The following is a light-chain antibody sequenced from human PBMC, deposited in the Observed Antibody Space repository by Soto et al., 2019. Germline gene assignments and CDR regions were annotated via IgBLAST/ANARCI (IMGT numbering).Light chain of an antibody. CDR3: QQYGSSPRT. J-gene: IGKJ1*01. CDR2: GAS. Sequence: EIALTQSPVTLSVSPGERATLSCRASQSVSSSSLAWYQQKPGQAPRLLMYGASSRATGIPDRFSGSGSGTDFTLTIRTLEPEDFAVYYCQQYGSSPRTFG. V-gene: IGKV3-20*01. CDR1: QSVSSSS.